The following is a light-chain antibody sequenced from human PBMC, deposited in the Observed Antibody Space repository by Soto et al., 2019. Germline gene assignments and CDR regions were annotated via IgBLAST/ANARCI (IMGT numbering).Light chain of an antibody. CDR2: LGS. Sequence: DIVMTQSPLSLPVTPGEPASISCRSSQNLLHSDGYNYLDWFLQKPGQSPQLVIYLGSNRASGVPDRFSGGGSGTDFTLKISRVEAEDVGVYYCMQALQTPLTFGGGTKVEIK. CDR3: MQALQTPLT. CDR1: QNLLHSDGYNY. J-gene: IGKJ4*01. V-gene: IGKV2-28*01.